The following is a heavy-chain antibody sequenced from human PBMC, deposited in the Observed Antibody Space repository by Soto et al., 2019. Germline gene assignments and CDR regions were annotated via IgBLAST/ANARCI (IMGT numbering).Heavy chain of an antibody. CDR3: AGPRQWLPTPES. CDR1: CGSISSSSYY. D-gene: IGHD6-19*01. CDR2: IYYSGST. Sequence: PSETLSLTCTVSCGSISSSSYYWGWIRQPPGKGLEWIGSIYYSGSTYYNPSLKSRVTIPVDTSKNQFSLKLSSVTAADTAVYYCAGPRQWLPTPESWGHGTLVTVSS. V-gene: IGHV4-39*01. J-gene: IGHJ5*01.